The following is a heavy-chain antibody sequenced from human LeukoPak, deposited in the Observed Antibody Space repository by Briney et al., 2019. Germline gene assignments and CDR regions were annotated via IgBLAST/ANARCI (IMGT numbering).Heavy chain of an antibody. CDR3: ARVLSNSATMVRGVILDY. CDR1: GGSVSSISYY. D-gene: IGHD3-10*01. Sequence: SETLSLTCSVSGGSVSSISYYWTWIRQPPGKGLEWIGYIYYSGSTNYNPSLKSRVTMSVDTSKNQFSLKLNSVTAADTAVYYCARVLSNSATMVRGVILDYWGQGTLVTVSS. CDR2: IYYSGST. V-gene: IGHV4-61*01. J-gene: IGHJ4*02.